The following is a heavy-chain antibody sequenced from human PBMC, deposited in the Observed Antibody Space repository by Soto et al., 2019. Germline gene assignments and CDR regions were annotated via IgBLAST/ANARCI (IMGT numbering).Heavy chain of an antibody. V-gene: IGHV3-64*01. CDR2: ISSNGGST. CDR1: GFTFSSYA. J-gene: IGHJ4*02. CDR3: ARGQDTMVRGVSSFDY. D-gene: IGHD3-10*01. Sequence: GGSLRLSCAASGFTFSSYAMHWVRQAPGKGLEYVSAISSNGGSTYYANSVKGRFTISRDNSKNTLYLQMGSLRAEDVAVYYCARGQDTMVRGVSSFDYWGQGTLVTVSS.